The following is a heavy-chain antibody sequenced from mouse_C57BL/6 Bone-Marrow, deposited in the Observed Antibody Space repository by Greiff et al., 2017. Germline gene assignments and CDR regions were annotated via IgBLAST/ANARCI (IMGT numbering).Heavy chain of an antibody. D-gene: IGHD1-1*01. CDR3: TRVLRGFAY. CDR1: GYTFTDYE. V-gene: IGHV1-15*01. CDR2: IDPETGGT. J-gene: IGHJ3*01. Sequence: VKLMESGAELVRPGASVTLSCKASGYTFTDYEMHWVKQTPVHGLEWIGAIDPETGGTAYNQKFKGKAILTADNSSSTAYMELRSLTSEDSAVYCCTRVLRGFAYWGQGTLVTVSA.